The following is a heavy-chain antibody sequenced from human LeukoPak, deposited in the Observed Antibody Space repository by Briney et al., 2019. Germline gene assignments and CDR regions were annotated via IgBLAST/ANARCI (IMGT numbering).Heavy chain of an antibody. D-gene: IGHD5-18*01. CDR1: GYTFTIYY. J-gene: IGHJ6*02. Sequence: ASVTVSCKASGYTFTIYYMHWVRQAPGQGLEWMGIINPSGGSTSYAQKFQGRVTMTRDTSTSTVYMELSSLRSEDTAVYYCARDGDVDTAMVSTLDFYYYGMDVWGQGTTVTVSS. V-gene: IGHV1-46*01. CDR2: INPSGGST. CDR3: ARDGDVDTAMVSTLDFYYYGMDV.